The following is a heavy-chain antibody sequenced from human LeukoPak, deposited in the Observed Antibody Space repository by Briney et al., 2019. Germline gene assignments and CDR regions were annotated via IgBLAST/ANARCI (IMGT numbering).Heavy chain of an antibody. Sequence: GSLRLSCSASGFTFSTYVMHWVRQAPGKGLEYISAISGNGGSAYYADSVKGRFTISRDNSKDTLYLQMSSLRAEDTAVYYCVKDRNYGGNSVFEYWGQGALVTVSS. V-gene: IGHV3-64D*06. J-gene: IGHJ4*02. CDR2: ISGNGGSA. CDR3: VKDRNYGGNSVFEY. CDR1: GFTFSTYV. D-gene: IGHD4-23*01.